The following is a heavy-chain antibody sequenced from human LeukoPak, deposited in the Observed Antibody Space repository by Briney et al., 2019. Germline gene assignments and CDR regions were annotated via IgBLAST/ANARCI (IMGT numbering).Heavy chain of an antibody. CDR2: INHSGST. CDR1: GGSFSGYY. V-gene: IGHV4-34*01. J-gene: IGHJ4*02. CDR3: ARHSVLRYFDWLFTVAGLDY. Sequence: SETLSLTCAVYGGSFSGYYWSWIRQPPGKGLEWIGEINHSGSTNYNPSLKSRVTISVDTSKNQFSLKLSSVTAADTAVYYCARHSVLRYFDWLFTVAGLDYWGQGTLVTVSS. D-gene: IGHD3-9*01.